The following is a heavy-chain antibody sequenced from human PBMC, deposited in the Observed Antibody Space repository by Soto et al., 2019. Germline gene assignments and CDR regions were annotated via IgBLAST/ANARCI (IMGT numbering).Heavy chain of an antibody. Sequence: GASVKVSCKASGYTFTDYDINWVRQAPGQGLEWMGGIIPLFGTAKYAQKFQGRVTITADEATSTAYMELSSLRSEDTAVYYCARQFDYDTSGYYYAYWGQGTLVTVSS. CDR1: GYTFTDYD. J-gene: IGHJ4*02. V-gene: IGHV1-69*13. CDR2: IIPLFGTA. CDR3: ARQFDYDTSGYYYAY. D-gene: IGHD3-22*01.